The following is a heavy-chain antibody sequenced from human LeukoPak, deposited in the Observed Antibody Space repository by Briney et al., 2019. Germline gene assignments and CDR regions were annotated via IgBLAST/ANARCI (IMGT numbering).Heavy chain of an antibody. V-gene: IGHV1-69*01. CDR3: ARDRGYCSSTSCYVRWFDP. J-gene: IGHJ5*02. CDR2: IIPIFGTA. Sequence: ASVKVSCKASGGTFSSYAISWVRQAPGQGLEWMGGIIPIFGTANYARKFQGRVTITADESTSTAYMELSSLRSEDTAVYYCARDRGYCSSTSCYVRWFDPWGQGTLVTVSS. D-gene: IGHD2-2*01. CDR1: GGTFSSYA.